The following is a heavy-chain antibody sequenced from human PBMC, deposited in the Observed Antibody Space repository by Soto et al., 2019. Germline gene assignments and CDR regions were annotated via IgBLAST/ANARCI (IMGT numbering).Heavy chain of an antibody. Sequence: PSETLSLTFTVSGDSITTNYWSWIRQSPGKGLGCIVFIYYGGSTNYNPSLKSRVTISVDTPKNQFSLKLSSVTAADTAVYYCAKNWNWGSLVHWGQGTLVTVSS. J-gene: IGHJ4*02. V-gene: IGHV4-59*08. D-gene: IGHD7-27*01. CDR3: AKNWNWGSLVH. CDR1: GDSITTNY. CDR2: IYYGGST.